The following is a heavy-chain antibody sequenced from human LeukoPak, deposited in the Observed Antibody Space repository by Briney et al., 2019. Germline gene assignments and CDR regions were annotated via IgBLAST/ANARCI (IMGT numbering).Heavy chain of an antibody. V-gene: IGHV3-30*02. CDR3: AKDRDYGDYPSAYYYYMDV. D-gene: IGHD4-17*01. CDR2: IRYDGTNK. Sequence: PGGSLRLSCAASGFTFSTYGIHWVRQAPGEGLEWVAFIRYDGTNKWYANSVKGRFTISRDNSKNMLYLQMNSLRAEDTAVYHCAKDRDYGDYPSAYYYYMDVWGKGTTVTVSS. CDR1: GFTFSTYG. J-gene: IGHJ6*03.